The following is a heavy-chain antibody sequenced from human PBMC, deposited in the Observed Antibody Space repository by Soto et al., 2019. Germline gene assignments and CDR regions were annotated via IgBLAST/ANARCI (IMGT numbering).Heavy chain of an antibody. J-gene: IGHJ3*02. V-gene: IGHV6-1*01. D-gene: IGHD6-13*01. Sequence: SQTLLLTCAVSGDITSSNSAAWNWIGQSPSRGLEWMRRTYNISKWYNDNAVSVKSRITTNTDPSKNQFSLQLNSVTPEDTAVYYCARVYGSIAAAEGDDAFDIWGQGTTVTVSS. CDR1: GDITSSNSAA. CDR3: ARVYGSIAAAEGDDAFDI. CDR2: TYNISKWYN.